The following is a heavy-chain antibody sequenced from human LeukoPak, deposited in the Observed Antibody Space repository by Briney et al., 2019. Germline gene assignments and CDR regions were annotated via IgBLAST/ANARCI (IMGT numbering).Heavy chain of an antibody. CDR1: AFTFSSYW. Sequence: PGGSLRLSCAASAFTFSSYWMTWVRQAPGKGLEWVANIKQDGSEKYYVDSVKGRFTISRDNSKNTLYLQMNSLRAEDTAVYYCAKDDSGWYETSGFDYWGQGTLVTVSS. D-gene: IGHD6-19*01. CDR3: AKDDSGWYETSGFDY. CDR2: IKQDGSEK. V-gene: IGHV3-7*03. J-gene: IGHJ4*02.